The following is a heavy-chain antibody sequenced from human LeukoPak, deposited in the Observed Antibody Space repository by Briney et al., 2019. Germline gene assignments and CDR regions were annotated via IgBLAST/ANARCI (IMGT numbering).Heavy chain of an antibody. Sequence: GGSLRLSCAASGFTVSSNYMSWVRQAPGKGLEWVSVIYSGGSTYYADPVKGRFTISRDNSKNTLYLQMNSLRAEDTAVYYCARERTFFGEFDYWGQGTLVTVSS. CDR3: ARERTFFGEFDY. V-gene: IGHV3-66*01. CDR1: GFTVSSNY. D-gene: IGHD3-10*01. J-gene: IGHJ4*02. CDR2: IYSGGST.